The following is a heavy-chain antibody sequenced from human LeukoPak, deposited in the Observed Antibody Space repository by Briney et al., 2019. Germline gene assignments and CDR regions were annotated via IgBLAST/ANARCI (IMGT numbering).Heavy chain of an antibody. CDR3: ARVLPYYYGMDV. V-gene: IGHV4-59*01. D-gene: IGHD3-3*01. Sequence: NPSETLSLTCTVSGGSISSYYWSGIRQPPGKGLEWIGYIYYSGSTNYNPSLKRRVTISVDTSKNQFSLKLSSVTAADTAVYYCARVLPYYYGMDVWGQGTTVTVSS. CDR1: GGSISSYY. J-gene: IGHJ6*02. CDR2: IYYSGST.